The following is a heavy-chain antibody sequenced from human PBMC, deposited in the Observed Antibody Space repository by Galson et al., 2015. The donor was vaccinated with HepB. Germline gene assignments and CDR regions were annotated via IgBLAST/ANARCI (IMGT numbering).Heavy chain of an antibody. CDR1: GFIVSSSY. CDR3: ASVSRNYFYHGMDV. J-gene: IGHJ6*02. Sequence: SLRLSCAASGFIVSSSYMSWVRQAPGKGLEWVSLLYSGGSTCSADSVQGRFTLSRDSSKNTLYLQMNSLRAEDTAMYYCASVSRNYFYHGMDVWGRGTTVTVSS. CDR2: LYSGGST. D-gene: IGHD3-10*01. V-gene: IGHV3-53*01.